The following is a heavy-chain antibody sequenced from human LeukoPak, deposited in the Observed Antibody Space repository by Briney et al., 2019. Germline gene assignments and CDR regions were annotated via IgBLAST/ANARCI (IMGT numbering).Heavy chain of an antibody. CDR2: ISYDGSNK. V-gene: IGHV3-30*18. CDR3: AKDDGKVRDIVVVPAATGLGY. CDR1: GFTFSSYG. Sequence: GGSLRLSCAASGFTFSSYGMHWVRQAPGKGLEWVAVISYDGSNKYYADSVKGRFTISRDNSKNTLYLQMNSLRAEDTAVYYCAKDDGKVRDIVVVPAATGLGYWGQGTLVTVSS. D-gene: IGHD2-2*01. J-gene: IGHJ4*02.